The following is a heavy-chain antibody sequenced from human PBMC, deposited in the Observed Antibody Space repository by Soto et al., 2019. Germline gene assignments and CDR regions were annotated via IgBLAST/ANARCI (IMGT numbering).Heavy chain of an antibody. D-gene: IGHD3-22*01. V-gene: IGHV1-46*01. CDR3: ARGNYYDSSGYYYITARYYYYGMDV. CDR1: GYTFTSYY. Sequence: ASVKVSCKASGYTFTSYYMHWVRQAPGQGLEWMGIINPSGGSTSYAQKFQGRVTMTRDTSTSTVYMELSSLRSEDTAVYYCARGNYYDSSGYYYITARYYYYGMDVWGQGTTVTVSS. J-gene: IGHJ6*02. CDR2: INPSGGST.